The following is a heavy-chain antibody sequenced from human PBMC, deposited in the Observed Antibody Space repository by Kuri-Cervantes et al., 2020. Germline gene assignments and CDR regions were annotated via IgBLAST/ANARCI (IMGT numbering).Heavy chain of an antibody. J-gene: IGHJ4*02. Sequence: GESLKISCAASGFTFSSYGMHWVRQAPGKGLEWVAVIWYDGSNKYYADSVKGRFTISRDNSKNTLYLQMNSLRAEDTAVYYCAKDTYYYDNSGYYYLDYWGQGTLVTVSS. CDR1: GFTFSSYG. CDR3: AKDTYYYDNSGYYYLDY. D-gene: IGHD3-22*01. V-gene: IGHV3-30*02. CDR2: IWYDGSNK.